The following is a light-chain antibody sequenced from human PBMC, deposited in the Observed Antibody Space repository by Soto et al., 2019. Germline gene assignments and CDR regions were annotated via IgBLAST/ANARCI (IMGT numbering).Light chain of an antibody. CDR3: QKYGGSFIT. CDR2: GAS. Sequence: EIVMTQSPATLSVSPGEGATLSCRASQSLNSALAWYQQKPGQVPRLLIYGASSRAAGIPDRFTGSGTGTDFTLTITRLEPEDFAVYYCQKYGGSFITFGKGTRLEIK. CDR1: QSLNSA. J-gene: IGKJ5*01. V-gene: IGKV3-20*01.